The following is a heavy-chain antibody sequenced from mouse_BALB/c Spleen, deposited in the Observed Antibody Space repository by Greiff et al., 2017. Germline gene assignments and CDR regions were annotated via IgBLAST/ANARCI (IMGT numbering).Heavy chain of an antibody. CDR1: GYTFTSYW. J-gene: IGHJ4*01. Sequence: QVQLQQPAAELVKPGASVKLSCKASGYTFTSYWMHWVKQRPGQGLEWIGEINPSNGRTNYNEKFKSKATLTVDKSSSTAYMQLSSLTSEDSAVYYCARSARAMDYWGQGTSVTSPQ. D-gene: IGHD3-1*01. CDR3: ARSARAMDY. CDR2: INPSNGRT. V-gene: IGHV1S81*02.